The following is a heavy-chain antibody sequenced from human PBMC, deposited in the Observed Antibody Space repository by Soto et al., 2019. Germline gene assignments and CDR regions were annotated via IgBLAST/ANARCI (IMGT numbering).Heavy chain of an antibody. CDR2: ISAYNGNT. CDR3: ASSRSWYSGWFDP. V-gene: IGHV1-18*01. D-gene: IGHD6-13*01. Sequence: ASVNVSFKSSGYTFTSYGISWVRQAPGQGLEWMGWISAYNGNTNYAQKLQGRVTMTTDTSTSTAYMELRSLRSDDTAVYYCASSRSWYSGWFDPWGQGTLVTVS. CDR1: GYTFTSYG. J-gene: IGHJ5*02.